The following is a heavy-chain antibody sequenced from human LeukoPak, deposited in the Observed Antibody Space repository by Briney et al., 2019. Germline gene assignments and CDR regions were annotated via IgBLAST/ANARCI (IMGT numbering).Heavy chain of an antibody. CDR3: ARAGDCSSTSCYEGPYYYGMDV. CDR2: IYYSGRT. D-gene: IGHD2-2*01. J-gene: IGHJ6*02. V-gene: IGHV4-39*07. CDR1: GGSISRSSYY. Sequence: PSETLSLTCTVSGGSISRSSYYWGWIRQPPGKGLEWIGSIYYSGRTYYRPSLKSRVTISVDTSKNQFSLKLSSVTAADTAVYYCARAGDCSSTSCYEGPYYYGMDVWGQGTTVTVSS.